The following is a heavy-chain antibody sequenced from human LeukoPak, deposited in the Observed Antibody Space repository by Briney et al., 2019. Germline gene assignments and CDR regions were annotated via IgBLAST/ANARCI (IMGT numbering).Heavy chain of an antibody. CDR1: GASISSSIYY. V-gene: IGHV4-39*01. Sequence: PSETLSLTCTVSGASISSSIYYWGWIRQPPGKGLEWIGSIYYSGSTYHNPSLKSRVTISVDTSKNQFSLKLSSVTAADTAVYYCARQERYCSNGVCLKHFDYWGQGTLVTVSS. D-gene: IGHD2-8*01. CDR2: IYYSGST. J-gene: IGHJ4*02. CDR3: ARQERYCSNGVCLKHFDY.